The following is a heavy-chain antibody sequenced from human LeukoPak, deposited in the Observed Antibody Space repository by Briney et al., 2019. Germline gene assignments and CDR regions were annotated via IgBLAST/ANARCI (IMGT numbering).Heavy chain of an antibody. V-gene: IGHV3-9*01. CDR3: AKDIAVAGMTFWYFDL. D-gene: IGHD6-19*01. CDR1: GFTFSSYA. Sequence: GGSLRLSCAVSGFTFSSYAMSWVRQAPGKGLEWVSGISWNSGSIGYADSVKGRFTISRDNAKNSLYLQMNSLRAEDTALYYCAKDIAVAGMTFWYFDLWGRGTLVTVSS. CDR2: ISWNSGSI. J-gene: IGHJ2*01.